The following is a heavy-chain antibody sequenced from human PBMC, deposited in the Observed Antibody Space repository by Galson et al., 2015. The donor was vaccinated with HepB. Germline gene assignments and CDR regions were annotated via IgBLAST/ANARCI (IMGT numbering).Heavy chain of an antibody. V-gene: IGHV5-51*01. CDR2: VYPGDSNT. CDR1: GYSFTNYW. Sequence: QSGAEVKKLGESLKISCKGSGYSFTNYWIGWVRQMPGKGLEWMGIVYPGDSNTRYSPSFQGQVTISADKSISTAYLQWSSLKASDTATYYCARQTYGDYTPIDYWGQGTLVTVSS. CDR3: ARQTYGDYTPIDY. J-gene: IGHJ4*02. D-gene: IGHD4-17*01.